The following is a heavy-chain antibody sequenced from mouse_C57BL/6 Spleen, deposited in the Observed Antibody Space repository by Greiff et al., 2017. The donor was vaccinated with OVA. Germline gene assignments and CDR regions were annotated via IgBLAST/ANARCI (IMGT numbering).Heavy chain of an antibody. CDR2: IYPSDSET. CDR3: ARSDGYYDYLDY. J-gene: IGHJ2*01. CDR1: GYTFTSYW. Sequence: VQLQQPGAELVRPGSSVKLSCKASGYTFTSYWMDWVKQRPGQGLEWIGNIYPSDSETHYNQKFKDKATLTVDKSSSTAYMQLSSLTSEDSAVYYCARSDGYYDYLDYWGQGTTLTVSS. V-gene: IGHV1-61*01. D-gene: IGHD2-3*01.